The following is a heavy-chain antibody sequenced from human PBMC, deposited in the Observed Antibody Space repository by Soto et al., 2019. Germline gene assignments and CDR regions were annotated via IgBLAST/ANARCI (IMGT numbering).Heavy chain of an antibody. J-gene: IGHJ6*02. D-gene: IGHD6-13*01. Sequence: SGPTLVNPTQTLTLTCTFSGFSLSTSGVGVGWVRQPPGKALEWLALIYWNDDKRYSPSLKSRLTITKDTSKNQVVLTMTNMDPVDTATYYCARYSSILYGMDVWGQGTTVTVSS. CDR3: ARYSSILYGMDV. CDR2: IYWNDDK. V-gene: IGHV2-5*01. CDR1: GFSLSTSGVG.